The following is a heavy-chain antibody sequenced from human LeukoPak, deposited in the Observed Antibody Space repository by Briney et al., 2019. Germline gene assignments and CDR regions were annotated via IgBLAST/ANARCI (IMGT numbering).Heavy chain of an antibody. J-gene: IGHJ4*02. CDR1: GGSVSSGSYY. D-gene: IGHD4-17*01. Sequence: PSETLSLTCTVSGGSVSSGSYYWSWIRQPPGKGLEWIGYIYYSGSTNYNPSLKSRVTISVDTSKNQFSLKLSSVTAADTAVYYCARAPPRPTVFDYWGQGTLVTVSS. V-gene: IGHV4-61*01. CDR3: ARAPPRPTVFDY. CDR2: IYYSGST.